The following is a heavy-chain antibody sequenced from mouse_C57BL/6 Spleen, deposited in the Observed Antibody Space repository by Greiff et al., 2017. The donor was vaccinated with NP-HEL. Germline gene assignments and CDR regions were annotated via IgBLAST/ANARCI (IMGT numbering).Heavy chain of an antibody. CDR1: GFTFSDYG. CDR3: ARPDGNYAMDY. D-gene: IGHD2-1*01. Sequence: EVQRVESGGGLVKPGGSLKLSCAASGFTFSDYGMHWVRQAPEKGLEWVAYISSGSSTIYYADTVKGRFTISRDNAKNTLFLQMTSLRSEDTAMYYCARPDGNYAMDYWGQGTSVTVSS. CDR2: ISSGSSTI. V-gene: IGHV5-17*01. J-gene: IGHJ4*01.